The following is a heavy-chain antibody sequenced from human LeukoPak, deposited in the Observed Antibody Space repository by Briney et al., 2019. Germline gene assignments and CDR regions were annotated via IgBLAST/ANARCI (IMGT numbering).Heavy chain of an antibody. CDR1: GGSISSYY. CDR3: ARFPYFEGFDY. V-gene: IGHV4-39*07. J-gene: IGHJ4*02. CDR2: IYYSGST. Sequence: SETLSLTCTVSGGSISSYYWGWIRQPPGKGLEWIGSIYYSGSTYYNPSLKSRVTISVDTSKNQFSLKLSSVTAADTAVYYCARFPYFEGFDYWGQGTLVIVSS. D-gene: IGHD3-9*01.